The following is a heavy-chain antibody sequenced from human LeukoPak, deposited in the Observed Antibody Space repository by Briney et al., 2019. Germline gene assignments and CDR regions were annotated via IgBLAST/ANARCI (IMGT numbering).Heavy chain of an antibody. Sequence: SETLSLTCAVYGGSFSGYFWSWIRQPPGKGLEWIGEINHSGSTNYNPSLKSRVTISLDTSKNQFSLKLSSVTAADTAVYYCARGRPHYGSGIYYTSWGQGTRVTVSS. D-gene: IGHD3-10*01. CDR3: ARGRPHYGSGIYYTS. CDR1: GGSFSGYF. J-gene: IGHJ4*02. CDR2: INHSGST. V-gene: IGHV4-34*01.